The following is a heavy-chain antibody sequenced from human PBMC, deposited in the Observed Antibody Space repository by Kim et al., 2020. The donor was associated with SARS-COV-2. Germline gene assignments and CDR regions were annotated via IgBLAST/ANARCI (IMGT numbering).Heavy chain of an antibody. J-gene: IGHJ5*02. V-gene: IGHV4-39*01. CDR2: IYYTGTT. CDR1: GGSISSSDYY. CDR3: ARHGCTGGVCYFDP. D-gene: IGHD2-8*02. Sequence: SETLSLTCTVSGGSISSSDYYWVWIRQPPGKGLEWIGSIYYTGTTYYNPSLKSRVTISVDTSKNQFSLKLSSVTDATVYYCARHGCTGGVCYFDPWCQGT.